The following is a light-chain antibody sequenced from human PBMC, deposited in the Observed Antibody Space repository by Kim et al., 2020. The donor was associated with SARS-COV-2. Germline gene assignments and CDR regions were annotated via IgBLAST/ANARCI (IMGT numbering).Light chain of an antibody. CDR1: QRINTW. Sequence: AYVRDRVTSTCRASQRINTWLAWYQQKPGKAPNLLIYRASSLESGVPSRFSGSGSGTEFTLTISSLQPDDFATYYCLQYHDYPLTFGRGTKVDIK. CDR3: LQYHDYPLT. V-gene: IGKV1-5*03. CDR2: RAS. J-gene: IGKJ4*01.